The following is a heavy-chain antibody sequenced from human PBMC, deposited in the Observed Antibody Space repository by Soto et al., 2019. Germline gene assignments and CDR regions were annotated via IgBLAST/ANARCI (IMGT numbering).Heavy chain of an antibody. CDR1: GRTFNINADF. Sequence: WGTLSLTCTVSGRTFNINADFWYLACIRQPPGKGLEWIGRIDNGGNTPYNAPLKSRVIISADTSKNQFSLSLNSVTAADTAVYYCVKRSLLMAPTWGQGIQVP. D-gene: IGHD1-26*01. J-gene: IGHJ4*02. CDR2: IDNGGNT. V-gene: IGHV4-39*01. CDR3: VKRSLLMAPT.